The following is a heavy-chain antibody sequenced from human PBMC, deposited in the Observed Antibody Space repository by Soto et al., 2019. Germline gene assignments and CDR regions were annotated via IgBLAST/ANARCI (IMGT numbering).Heavy chain of an antibody. CDR1: GGSISSYY. CDR3: ARVTVTTEAYYYYYYMDV. J-gene: IGHJ6*03. V-gene: IGHV4-59*01. CDR2: IYYSGST. D-gene: IGHD4-17*01. Sequence: ETLSLTCTVSGGSISSYYWSWIRQPPGKGLEWIGYIYYSGSTNYNPSLKSRVTISVDTSKNQFSLKLSSVTAADTAVYYCARVTVTTEAYYYYYYMDVWGKGTTVTVSS.